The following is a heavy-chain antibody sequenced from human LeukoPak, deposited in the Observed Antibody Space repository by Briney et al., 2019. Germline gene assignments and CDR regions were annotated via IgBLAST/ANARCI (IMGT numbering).Heavy chain of an antibody. CDR1: GGSFSGYY. D-gene: IGHD3-10*01. Sequence: KTSETLSLTCAVYGGSFSGYYWSWIRQAPGKGLEWVSSISSSSSYIYYADSVKGRFTISRDNAKNSLYLQMNSLRAEDTAVYYCARDPYGSGSYYIYYYYYYYMDVWGKGTTVTVSS. CDR2: ISSSSSYI. J-gene: IGHJ6*03. V-gene: IGHV3-21*01. CDR3: ARDPYGSGSYYIYYYYYYYMDV.